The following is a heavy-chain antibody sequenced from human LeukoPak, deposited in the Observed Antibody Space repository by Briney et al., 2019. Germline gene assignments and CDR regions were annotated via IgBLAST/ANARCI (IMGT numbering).Heavy chain of an antibody. CDR2: IYHSGST. CDR3: ARYGGDSIDY. Sequence: SETLSLTCAVSGGSISSGGYSWSWIRQPPGKGLEWIGYIYHSGSTYYNPSLKSRVTISVDTSKNQFSLKLSSVAAADTAVYYCARYGGDSIDYWGQGTLVTVSS. V-gene: IGHV4-30-2*01. CDR1: GGSISSGGYS. J-gene: IGHJ4*02. D-gene: IGHD2-21*02.